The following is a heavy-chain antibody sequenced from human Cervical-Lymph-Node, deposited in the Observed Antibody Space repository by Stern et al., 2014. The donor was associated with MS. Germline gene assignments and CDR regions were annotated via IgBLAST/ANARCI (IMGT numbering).Heavy chain of an antibody. CDR1: GLTFSTSV. J-gene: IGHJ3*02. CDR2: VWNDGSKE. D-gene: IGHD2/OR15-2a*01. CDR3: ATSTASDAFDI. V-gene: IGHV3-33*01. Sequence: VHLVESGGGVVQPGRSLRLSCVASGLTFSTSVMHCVRQAPGKGLEWVAVVWNDGSKEHFTESVKGRFSTSRDTAKNTLHLQMSSLRAEDTAVYFCATSTASDAFDIWGQGTLVTVSS.